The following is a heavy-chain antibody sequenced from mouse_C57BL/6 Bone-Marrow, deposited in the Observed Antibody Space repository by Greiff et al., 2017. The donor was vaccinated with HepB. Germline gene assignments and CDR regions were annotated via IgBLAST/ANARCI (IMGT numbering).Heavy chain of an antibody. J-gene: IGHJ3*01. CDR3: ARHYGSSSWFAY. D-gene: IGHD1-1*01. Sequence: EVQLVESGGDLVKPGGSLKLSCAASGFTFSSYGMSWVRQTPDKRLEWVATISSGGSYTYYPDSVKGRFTISRDNAKNTLYLQMSSLKSEDTAMYYCARHYGSSSWFAYWGQGTLVTVSA. CDR2: ISSGGSYT. CDR1: GFTFSSYG. V-gene: IGHV5-6*01.